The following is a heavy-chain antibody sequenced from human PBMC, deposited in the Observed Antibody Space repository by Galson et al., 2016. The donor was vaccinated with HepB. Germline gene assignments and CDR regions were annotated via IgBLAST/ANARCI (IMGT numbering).Heavy chain of an antibody. CDR1: GFTFSHYA. V-gene: IGHV3-23*01. CDR3: AKDWSTTTCVQGCLDV. Sequence: SLRLSCAASGFTFSHYAMTWVRQAPGKGLEWISTINNNDDSTYYADSVQGRFTISRDKSKNTLFLQMNSLRAEDTAVYYCAKDWSTTTCVQGCLDVWGQGTTVTVSS. D-gene: IGHD3-10*02. J-gene: IGHJ6*02. CDR2: INNNDDST.